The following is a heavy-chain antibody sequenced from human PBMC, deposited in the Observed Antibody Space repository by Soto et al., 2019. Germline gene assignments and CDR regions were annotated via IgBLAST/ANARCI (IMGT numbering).Heavy chain of an antibody. CDR1: GYTFTSYG. V-gene: IGHV1-18*01. CDR3: ASDIRYCGGDCYDDTFDI. D-gene: IGHD2-21*02. Sequence: QVQLVQSGAEVKKPGASVKVSCKASGYTFTSYGVSWVRQAPGQGLEWMGWISAYKGETNYAQKLRGRVTMTTDTSKTTVYMELRSLSSDDTAVYYCASDIRYCGGDCYDDTFDIWGQGTMVTVSS. CDR2: ISAYKGET. J-gene: IGHJ3*02.